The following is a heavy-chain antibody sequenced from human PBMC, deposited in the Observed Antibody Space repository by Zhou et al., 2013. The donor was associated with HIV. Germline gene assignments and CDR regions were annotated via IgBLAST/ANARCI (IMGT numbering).Heavy chain of an antibody. CDR1: GLTFSTYW. CDR3: ASSGLGAAADM. Sequence: EVQLVEYGGGLVQPGGSLTLSCAASGLTFSTYWMNWVRQAPGKGPVWVSRINSDGKSTTYADSVRGRFTIFRNNDKDILYLQMKSLRVEDTAVYYCASSGLGAAADMWGQGTMVTVST. J-gene: IGHJ3*02. D-gene: IGHD3-16*01. CDR2: INSDGKST. V-gene: IGHV3-74*01.